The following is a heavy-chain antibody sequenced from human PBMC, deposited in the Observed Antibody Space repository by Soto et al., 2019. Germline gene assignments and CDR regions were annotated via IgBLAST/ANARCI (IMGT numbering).Heavy chain of an antibody. CDR2: INWNAGGV. D-gene: IGHD3-3*01. CDR1: GFTFDNYA. J-gene: IGHJ4*02. Sequence: EVHLVESGGDLVQPGGSLRLSCGASGFTFDNYAMHWVRQVPGKGLEWVSGINWNAGGVGYADSVKGRFTISRDNAKNSLYLQMDSLRPEDTAFYYCAKDSSYDFWSDAFPPGFDNWGQGTLVHVSS. CDR3: AKDSSYDFWSDAFPPGFDN. V-gene: IGHV3-9*01.